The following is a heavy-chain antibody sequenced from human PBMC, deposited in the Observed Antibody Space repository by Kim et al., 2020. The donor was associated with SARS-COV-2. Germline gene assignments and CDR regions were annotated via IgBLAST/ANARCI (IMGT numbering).Heavy chain of an antibody. CDR2: SGGT. J-gene: IGHJ4*02. Sequence: SGGTNYNPSLKSRVTISVDTSKSQFSLKLRSVTAADTAVYYCARAEVALDYWGQGALVTVSS. D-gene: IGHD5-12*01. CDR3: ARAEVALDY. V-gene: IGHV4-59*01.